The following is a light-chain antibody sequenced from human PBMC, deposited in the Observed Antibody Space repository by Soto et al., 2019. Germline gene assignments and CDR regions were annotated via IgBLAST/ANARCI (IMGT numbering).Light chain of an antibody. J-gene: IGLJ1*01. Sequence: QAVVTQPASVSASPGQSITISCTGTSSDVGFSNYVSWYQHHPGRAPKLMIYEVSNRPSGVSNRFSGSKSGNTASLTISGLQAEDEADYYCNSFTSTSTLSVFGTGTKLTVL. V-gene: IGLV2-14*01. CDR1: SSDVGFSNY. CDR3: NSFTSTSTLSV. CDR2: EVS.